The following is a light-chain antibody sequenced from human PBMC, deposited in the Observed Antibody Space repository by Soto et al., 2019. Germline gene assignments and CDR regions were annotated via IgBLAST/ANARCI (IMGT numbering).Light chain of an antibody. J-gene: IGKJ5*01. Sequence: ERVLAQTPGTLSLSPGDRAPLSCRASQSVSSNLAWYQQKPGQAPRLPIYGASTRATGIPARFSGSGSGTEFTLTISSLQSEDFAVYYCQQYNNWPPITFGQGTRLEIK. CDR1: QSVSSN. V-gene: IGKV3-15*01. CDR2: GAS. CDR3: QQYNNWPPIT.